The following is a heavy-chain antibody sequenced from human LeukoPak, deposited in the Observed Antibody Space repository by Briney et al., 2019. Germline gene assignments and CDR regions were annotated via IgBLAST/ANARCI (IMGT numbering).Heavy chain of an antibody. V-gene: IGHV4-34*01. CDR1: GGSFSGYY. CDR3: ARGSQAEWLLWYNRWFDP. CDR2: INHSGST. Sequence: SETLSLTCAVYGGSFSGYYWSWIRQPPGKGLEWIGEINHSGSTNYNPSLKSRVTISVDTSKNQFSLKLSSVTAADTAVYYCARGSQAEWLLWYNRWFDPWGQGTLVTVSS. J-gene: IGHJ5*02. D-gene: IGHD3-3*01.